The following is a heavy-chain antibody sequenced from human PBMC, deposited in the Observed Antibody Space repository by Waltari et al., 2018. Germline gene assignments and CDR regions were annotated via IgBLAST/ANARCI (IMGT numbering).Heavy chain of an antibody. V-gene: IGHV1-2*06. CDR3: ARVRLGTTFPPTADDAFDI. CDR2: INPNSGGT. D-gene: IGHD3-16*01. J-gene: IGHJ3*02. CDR1: GYTFTGYD. Sequence: QVQLVQSGAEVKKPGASVKVSCKASGYTFTGYDMHWVRQAPGQGLEWMGRINPNSGGTNYAQKFQGRVTMTRDTSISTAYMELSSLRSEDTAVYYCARVRLGTTFPPTADDAFDIWGQGTMVTVSS.